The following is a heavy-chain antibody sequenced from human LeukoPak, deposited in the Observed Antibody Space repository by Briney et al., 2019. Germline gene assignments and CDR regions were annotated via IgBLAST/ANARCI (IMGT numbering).Heavy chain of an antibody. J-gene: IGHJ4*02. D-gene: IGHD4-23*01. CDR1: GYSFTSYW. CDR3: ARISATVVTPFDY. CDR2: IYLGDSDT. V-gene: IGHV5-51*01. Sequence: GESLKISCKGSGYSFTSYWIGWVRQMPGKGLEWMGIIYLGDSDTRYSPSFQGQVTISADKSISTAYLQWSSLKASDTAMYYCARISATVVTPFDYWGQGTLVTVSS.